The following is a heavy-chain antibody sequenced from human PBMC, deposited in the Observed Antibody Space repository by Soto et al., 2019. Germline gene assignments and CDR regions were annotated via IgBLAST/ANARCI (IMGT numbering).Heavy chain of an antibody. CDR1: GYTFTGYY. J-gene: IGHJ3*02. Sequence: ASVKVSCKASGYTFTGYYMHWVRQAPGQGLEWMGWINPNSGGTNYAQKFQGWVTMTRDTSISTAYMELSRLRSDDTAVYYCARDQGIAAADTGAFDIWSQGTMVTVSS. V-gene: IGHV1-2*04. D-gene: IGHD6-13*01. CDR3: ARDQGIAAADTGAFDI. CDR2: INPNSGGT.